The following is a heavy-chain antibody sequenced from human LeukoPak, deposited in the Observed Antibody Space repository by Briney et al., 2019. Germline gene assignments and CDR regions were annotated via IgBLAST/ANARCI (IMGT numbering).Heavy chain of an antibody. D-gene: IGHD6-19*01. CDR2: INWNGGST. CDR1: GFRFDDYG. CDR3: ARGGSTGWYSFDY. V-gene: IGHV3-20*04. J-gene: IGHJ4*02. Sequence: PGGSLRLSCVASGFRFDDYGMSWVRQAPGKGLEGVSGINWNGGSTGYADSVKGRFTISRDNAKNSLYLRMNSLRAEDTALYYCARGGSTGWYSFDYWGQGTLVTVSS.